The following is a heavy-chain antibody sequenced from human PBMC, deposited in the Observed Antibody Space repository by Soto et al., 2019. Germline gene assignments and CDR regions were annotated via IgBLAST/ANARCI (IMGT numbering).Heavy chain of an antibody. CDR1: GGSFSGYY. CDR3: ARGGLVKESKGTVDYYYYMDV. J-gene: IGHJ6*03. V-gene: IGHV4-34*01. Sequence: SETLSLTCAVYGGSFSGYYWSWIRQPPGKGLEWIGEINHSGSTNYNPSLKSRVTISVDTSKNQFSLKLSSVTAADTAVYYCARGGLVKESKGTVDYYYYMDVWGKGTTVTVSS. CDR2: INHSGST. D-gene: IGHD1-1*01.